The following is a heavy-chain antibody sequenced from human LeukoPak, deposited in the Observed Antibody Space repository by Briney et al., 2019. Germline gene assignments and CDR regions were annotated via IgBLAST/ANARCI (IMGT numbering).Heavy chain of an antibody. Sequence: SETLSLTCTVSGGSISSYYWSWLRQPPGKGLEWMGYIYYSGSTNYNPSLKSRVTISVDTSKNQFPLKLSSVTAADTAVYCCASSTYYDFWSGYLGYYYGMDVWGQGTTVTVS. J-gene: IGHJ6*02. CDR1: GGSISSYY. D-gene: IGHD3-3*01. CDR2: IYYSGST. CDR3: ASSTYYDFWSGYLGYYYGMDV. V-gene: IGHV4-59*01.